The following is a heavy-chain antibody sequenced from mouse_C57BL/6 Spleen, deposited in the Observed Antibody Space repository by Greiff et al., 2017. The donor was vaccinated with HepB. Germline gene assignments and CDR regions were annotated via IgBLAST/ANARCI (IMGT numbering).Heavy chain of an antibody. D-gene: IGHD2-3*01. Sequence: VQLQQSGPELVKPGASVKMSCKASGYTFTDYNMHWVKQSHGKSLEWIGYINPNNGGTSYNQKFKGKATLTVNKSSSTAYMELRSLASEDSAVYYCARWSLRSYFDYWGQGTTLTVSS. V-gene: IGHV1-22*01. CDR3: ARWSLRSYFDY. CDR2: INPNNGGT. CDR1: GYTFTDYN. J-gene: IGHJ2*01.